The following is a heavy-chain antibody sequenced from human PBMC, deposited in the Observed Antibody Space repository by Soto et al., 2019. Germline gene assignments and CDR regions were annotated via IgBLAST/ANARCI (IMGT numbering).Heavy chain of an antibody. Sequence: GGSLRLFCATSVFTFSNHPMSWVRQAPGKGLEWVSAISGGAGSSFYADSVKGRFTISRDNSKNTVSLQLSGLRVEDTALYYCVRGFLAYFDFWGQGTPVTVS. CDR3: VRGFLAYFDF. CDR1: VFTFSNHP. J-gene: IGHJ4*02. CDR2: ISGGAGSS. D-gene: IGHD3-3*02. V-gene: IGHV3-23*01.